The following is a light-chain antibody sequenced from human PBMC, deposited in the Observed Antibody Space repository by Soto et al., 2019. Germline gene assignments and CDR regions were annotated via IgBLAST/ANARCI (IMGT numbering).Light chain of an antibody. CDR2: GAS. J-gene: IGKJ1*01. V-gene: IGKV3-20*01. CDR3: QQYYTSPRT. Sequence: EVVLTQSPGTLSLSPGEGATLSCRASQSVSSSYLAWFRQKPGQASRLLIYGASSRATGIPDRSNGSGSGTDFTLTISRLEPEDFAVYYCQQYYTSPRTFGQGTKVDIK. CDR1: QSVSSSY.